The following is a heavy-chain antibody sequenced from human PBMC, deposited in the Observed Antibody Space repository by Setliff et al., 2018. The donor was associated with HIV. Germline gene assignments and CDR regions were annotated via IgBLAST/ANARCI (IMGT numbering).Heavy chain of an antibody. CDR3: VRDPRFSGYAQAFDF. Sequence: ASVKVSCKASGYTFTYLFIHWVRLAPGRGLEWVGLINPKTGDTSYAQKFQGRATMTRDTSISTAYMELDRLGSDDTAVYYCVRDPRFSGYAQAFDFWGQGSLVTVSS. CDR1: GYTFTYLF. V-gene: IGHV1-2*02. D-gene: IGHD5-12*01. CDR2: INPKTGDT. J-gene: IGHJ4*02.